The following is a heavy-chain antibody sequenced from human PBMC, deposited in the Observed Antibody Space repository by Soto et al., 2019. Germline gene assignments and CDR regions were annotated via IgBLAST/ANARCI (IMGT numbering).Heavy chain of an antibody. J-gene: IGHJ5*02. Sequence: QVQLVQSGAEVKKPGSSVKVSCKASGGTFSSYTISWVRQAPGQGLEWMGRIIPILGIANYAQKFQGRVTITADKSTSTAYMELSSLRSVDTAFYYCARGGDTLVRGVIGIWFDPWGQGTMVTVSS. D-gene: IGHD3-10*01. CDR1: GGTFSSYT. CDR2: IIPILGIA. CDR3: ARGGDTLVRGVIGIWFDP. V-gene: IGHV1-69*02.